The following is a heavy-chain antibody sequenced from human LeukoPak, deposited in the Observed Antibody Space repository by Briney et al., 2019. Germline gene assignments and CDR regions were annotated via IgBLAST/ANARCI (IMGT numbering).Heavy chain of an antibody. CDR1: GGSISSGSYY. V-gene: IGHV4-61*02. D-gene: IGHD4-17*01. CDR3: ARARADTYGDYGSWFDP. Sequence: SETLSLTRTVSGGSISSGSYYWSWIRQPAGKGLEWIGRIYTSGSTNYNPSLKSRVTISVDTSKNQFSLKLSSVTAADTAVYYCARARADTYGDYGSWFDPWGQGTLVTVSS. J-gene: IGHJ5*02. CDR2: IYTSGST.